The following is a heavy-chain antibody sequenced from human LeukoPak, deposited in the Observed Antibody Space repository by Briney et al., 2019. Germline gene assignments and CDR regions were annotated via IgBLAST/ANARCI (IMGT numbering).Heavy chain of an antibody. J-gene: IGHJ4*02. CDR3: ARSGVYGGFDY. CDR1: GFTFSSYS. Sequence: GGSLRLSCAASGFTFSSYSMNWVRQAPGKGLEWVSSISSSSSSIYYADSVKGRFTISRDNAKNSLYLQMNSLRAEDTAVYYCARSGVYGGFDYWGQGTLVTVSS. V-gene: IGHV3-21*01. D-gene: IGHD4-23*01. CDR2: ISSSSSSI.